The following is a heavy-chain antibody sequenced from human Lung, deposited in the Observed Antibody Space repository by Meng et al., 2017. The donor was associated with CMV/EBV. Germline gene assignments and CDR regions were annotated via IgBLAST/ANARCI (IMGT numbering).Heavy chain of an antibody. CDR1: GGSMSSTNG. V-gene: IGHV4-4*02. Sequence: QVQLRESGPGLVKPSGTLSLTFAVSGGSMSSTNGWSWARQPPGKGLEWIGEIYHSGSTNYNPSLKSRVSISVDKSKNQFSLKLSSVTAADTAAYYCARADKVRFDYWGQGTLVTVSS. CDR2: IYHSGST. J-gene: IGHJ4*02. CDR3: ARADKVRFDY.